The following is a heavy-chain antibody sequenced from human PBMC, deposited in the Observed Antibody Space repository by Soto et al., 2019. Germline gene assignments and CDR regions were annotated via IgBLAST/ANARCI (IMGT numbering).Heavy chain of an antibody. CDR1: GFTFSSYG. J-gene: IGHJ4*02. CDR2: IWYDGSNK. V-gene: IGHV3-33*01. D-gene: IGHD6-6*01. Sequence: GGSLRLSCAASGFTFSSYGMHWVRQAPGKGLEWVAVIWYDGSNKYYADSVKGRFTISRDNSKNTLYLQMNSLRAEDTAVYYCARSSIAARPWDYWGQGTLVTVSS. CDR3: ARSSIAARPWDY.